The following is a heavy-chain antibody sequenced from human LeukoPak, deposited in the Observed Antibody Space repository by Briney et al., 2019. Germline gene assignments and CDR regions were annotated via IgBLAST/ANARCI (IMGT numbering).Heavy chain of an antibody. V-gene: IGHV4-59*08. J-gene: IGHJ4*02. Sequence: SETLSLTCTVSGGSISSYYWSWIRQPPGKGLEWIGYIYYSGSTNYNPSLKSRVTISVDTSKNQFSLKLSSVTAADTAVYYCARQTLSKYDILTGYYPPYYFDYWGQGTLVTVSS. CDR3: ARQTLSKYDILTGYYPPYYFDY. CDR2: IYYSGST. D-gene: IGHD3-9*01. CDR1: GGSISSYY.